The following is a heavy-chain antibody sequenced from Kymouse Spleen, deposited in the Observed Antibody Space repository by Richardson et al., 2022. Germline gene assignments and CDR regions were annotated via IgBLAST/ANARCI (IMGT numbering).Heavy chain of an antibody. J-gene: IGHJ6*02. CDR2: ISWNSGSI. D-gene: IGHD6-6*01. CDR1: GFTFDDYA. V-gene: IGHV3-9*01. Sequence: EVQLVESGGGLVQPGRSLRLSCAASGFTFDDYAMHWVRQAPGKGLEWVSGISWNSGSIGYADSVKGRFTISRDNAKNSLYLQMNSLRAEDTALYYCAKDPSIAARLHYYYYGMDVWGQGTTVTVSS. CDR3: AKDPSIAARLHYYYYGMDV.